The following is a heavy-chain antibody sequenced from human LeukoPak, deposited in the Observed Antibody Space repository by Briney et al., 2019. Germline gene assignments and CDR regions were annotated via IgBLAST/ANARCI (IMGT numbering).Heavy chain of an antibody. J-gene: IGHJ4*02. Sequence: ASVKVSCKASGFTFTLYGISWVRQAPGQGLEWMGWISTHKGNTNYAQKLQGRVTMTTDTSTSTAYMELTSLRSDDTAVYYCAKDQDPHSYGAGSYAPFDYWGQGTLVTVSS. D-gene: IGHD3-10*01. CDR1: GFTFTLYG. CDR3: AKDQDPHSYGAGSYAPFDY. CDR2: ISTHKGNT. V-gene: IGHV1-18*01.